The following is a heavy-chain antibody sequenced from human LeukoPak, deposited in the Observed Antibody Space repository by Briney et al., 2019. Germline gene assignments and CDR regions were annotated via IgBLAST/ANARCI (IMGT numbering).Heavy chain of an antibody. D-gene: IGHD6-13*01. CDR3: ARVFGIKQRLVRPFDY. CDR2: INPNSGGT. CDR1: GYTFTGYY. Sequence: GASVKVSCKASGYTFTGYYMHWVRQAPGQGLEWMGWINPNSGGTNYAQKFQGRVTMTRDTSISTAYMELSSLRSEDTAVYYCARVFGIKQRLVRPFDYWGQGTLVTVSS. V-gene: IGHV1-2*02. J-gene: IGHJ4*02.